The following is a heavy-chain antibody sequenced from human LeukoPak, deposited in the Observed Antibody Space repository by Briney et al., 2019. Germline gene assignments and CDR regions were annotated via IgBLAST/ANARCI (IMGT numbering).Heavy chain of an antibody. D-gene: IGHD4-17*01. CDR2: ISSSSTYI. J-gene: IGHJ4*02. Sequence: PGGSLRLSCAASGFTFSSYSMNWVRQAPGKGLEWVSSISSSSTYIYYADSVKGRFTISRDNAKNTVDLQMNSLRAEDTAVYYCARGGYGAHMGWGQGTLVTVSS. CDR1: GFTFSSYS. V-gene: IGHV3-21*01. CDR3: ARGGYGAHMG.